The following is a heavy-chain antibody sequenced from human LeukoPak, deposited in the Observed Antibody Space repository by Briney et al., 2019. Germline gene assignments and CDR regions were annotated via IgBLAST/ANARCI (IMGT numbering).Heavy chain of an antibody. J-gene: IGHJ4*02. CDR3: ARAIYDSRGYPFRL. D-gene: IGHD3-22*01. CDR2: ISSSGSTI. CDR1: GFTFSSYE. Sequence: GGSLRLSCAASGFTFSSYEMNWVRQAPGKGLEWVSYISSSGSTIYYADSVKGRFTISRDNAKNSLYLQMNSLRAEDTAVYYCARAIYDSRGYPFRLGGQGALVSVSS. V-gene: IGHV3-48*03.